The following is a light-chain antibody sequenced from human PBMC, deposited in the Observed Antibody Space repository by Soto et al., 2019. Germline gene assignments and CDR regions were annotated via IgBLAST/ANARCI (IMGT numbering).Light chain of an antibody. CDR3: SSYAHGSIYV. V-gene: IGLV2-14*01. Sequence: QSVLTQPASVSVSPGQSITISCTGSSSDVGAYNYVSWYLQHPGKAPKLLIYGVGNRPSGVSARFSGSKSGDTASLTISGLQAEDEADYYCSSYAHGSIYVFGTGTKVTVL. CDR1: SSDVGAYNY. CDR2: GVG. J-gene: IGLJ1*01.